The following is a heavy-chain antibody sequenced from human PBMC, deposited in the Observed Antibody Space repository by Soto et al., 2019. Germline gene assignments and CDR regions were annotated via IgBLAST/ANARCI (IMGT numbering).Heavy chain of an antibody. CDR1: GGSISSGDYY. J-gene: IGHJ5*02. V-gene: IGHV4-30-4*01. CDR3: ARGARLDYYDSSGYLNWFDP. CDR2: IYYSGST. D-gene: IGHD3-22*01. Sequence: LSLTCTVSGGSISSGDYYWSWIRQPPGKGLEWIGYIYYSGSTYYNPSLKSRVTISVDTSKNQFSLKLSSVTAADTAVYYCARGARLDYYDSSGYLNWFDPWGQGTLVTVSS.